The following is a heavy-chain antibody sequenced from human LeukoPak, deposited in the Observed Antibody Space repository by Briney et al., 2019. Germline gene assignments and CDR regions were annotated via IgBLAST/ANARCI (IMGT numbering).Heavy chain of an antibody. J-gene: IGHJ4*02. Sequence: GESLKISCKASGYTFSSYSIGWVRQMPGKGLKWMGIIYPGDSDARYSPSFQGQVTISADKSISTAYLQWSSLKASDTAMYYCARRRDLYSGSYNPFDYWGQGTLVTVSS. CDR1: GYTFSSYS. CDR2: IYPGDSDA. CDR3: ARRRDLYSGSYNPFDY. D-gene: IGHD1-26*01. V-gene: IGHV5-51*01.